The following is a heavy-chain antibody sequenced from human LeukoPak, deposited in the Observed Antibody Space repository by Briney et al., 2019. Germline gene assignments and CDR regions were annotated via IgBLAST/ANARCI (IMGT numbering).Heavy chain of an antibody. J-gene: IGHJ5*02. CDR1: GGTFSSYA. CDR3: ARDHGYGAPYSWFDP. D-gene: IGHD4/OR15-4a*01. V-gene: IGHV1-69*04. CDR2: IIPILGIA. Sequence: SVKVSCKASGGTFSSYAISWVRQAPGQGLEWMGRIIPILGIANYAQKFQGRVTITADKSTSTAYMELSSLRSEDTAVYYCARDHGYGAPYSWFDPWGQGTLVTVSS.